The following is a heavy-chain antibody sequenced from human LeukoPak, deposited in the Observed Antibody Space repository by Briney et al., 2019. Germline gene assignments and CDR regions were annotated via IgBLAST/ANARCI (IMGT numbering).Heavy chain of an antibody. Sequence: GASVKVSCKAFGYTFTSYYIHWVRQAPGQGLEWMGITNPSGGSTSYEEKFQGRVTMTRDTSTSTVYMELSSLRFEDTAVYYCAREVAAPGTGLDYWGQGTLVTVSS. D-gene: IGHD6-13*01. CDR1: GYTFTSYY. CDR3: AREVAAPGTGLDY. V-gene: IGHV1-46*01. J-gene: IGHJ4*02. CDR2: TNPSGGST.